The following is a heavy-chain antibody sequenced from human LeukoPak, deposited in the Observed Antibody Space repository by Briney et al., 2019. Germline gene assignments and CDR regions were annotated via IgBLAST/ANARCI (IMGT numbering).Heavy chain of an antibody. D-gene: IGHD2/OR15-2a*01. Sequence: ASVKVSCKASGYTFTSYGISWVRQAPGQGLEWMGWISAYNGNTNYAQKLQGRVTMTTDTSTSTAYMELRSLRSDDTAVYYCARNSYPNYYYYYMDVWGKGTTVTVSS. CDR3: ARNSYPNYYYYYMDV. J-gene: IGHJ6*03. CDR1: GYTFTSYG. V-gene: IGHV1-18*01. CDR2: ISAYNGNT.